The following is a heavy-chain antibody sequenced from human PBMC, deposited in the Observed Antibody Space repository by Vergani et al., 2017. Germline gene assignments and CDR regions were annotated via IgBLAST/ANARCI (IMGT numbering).Heavy chain of an antibody. D-gene: IGHD3-22*01. J-gene: IGHJ4*02. Sequence: EVQLLESGGGLVQPGGSLRLSCAASGFTFSSYAMSWVRQAPGKGLEWVSAISGSGGSTYYADSVKGRFTISRDNAKNSLYLQMNSLRAEDTALYYCAKGTGIVVVTLFDYWGQGTLVTVSS. CDR1: GFTFSSYA. CDR2: ISGSGGST. CDR3: AKGTGIVVVTLFDY. V-gene: IGHV3-23*01.